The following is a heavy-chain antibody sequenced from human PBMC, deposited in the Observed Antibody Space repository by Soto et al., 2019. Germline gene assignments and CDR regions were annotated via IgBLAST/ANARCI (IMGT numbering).Heavy chain of an antibody. D-gene: IGHD4-4*01. Sequence: ASVKVSCKASGYTFSTYYMHCARQAPGQGYEWMGIINPSGGSTTYAQKFQGRVTMTRDTSTTTVYMELSSLKSEDTAVYYCARYDYNGYYFDYWGQGTLVTVSS. V-gene: IGHV1-46*01. CDR1: GYTFSTYY. J-gene: IGHJ4*02. CDR2: INPSGGST. CDR3: ARYDYNGYYFDY.